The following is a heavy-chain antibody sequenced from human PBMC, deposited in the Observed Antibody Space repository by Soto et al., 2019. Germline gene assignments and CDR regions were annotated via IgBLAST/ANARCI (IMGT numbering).Heavy chain of an antibody. CDR1: GYTFTSYG. CDR2: ISAYNGNT. CDR3: ARDRYYDCWSGYPPQAYYFDF. D-gene: IGHD3-3*01. J-gene: IGHJ4*02. V-gene: IGHV1-18*01. Sequence: ASVKVSCKTSGYTFTSYGISWVRQAPGQGLEWMGWISAYNGNTNYAQKLQGRVTMTTDTSTSTAYMELRSLRSDDTAVYYCARDRYYDCWSGYPPQAYYFDFWGQGTLVTVSS.